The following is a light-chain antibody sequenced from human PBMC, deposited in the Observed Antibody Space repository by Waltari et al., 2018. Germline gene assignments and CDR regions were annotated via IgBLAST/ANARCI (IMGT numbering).Light chain of an antibody. CDR3: SSYITTNTLEL. CDR2: DVS. J-gene: IGLJ3*02. Sequence: QSALTQPASVSGSPGQSLTISCTGTSSDVGTYNYVPCYQQHPGKAPKLLIYDVSYRPSGVSYRFSGSKSGNTASLTISGLQAEDEADYYCSSYITTNTLELFGGGTSLTVL. CDR1: SSDVGTYNY. V-gene: IGLV2-14*03.